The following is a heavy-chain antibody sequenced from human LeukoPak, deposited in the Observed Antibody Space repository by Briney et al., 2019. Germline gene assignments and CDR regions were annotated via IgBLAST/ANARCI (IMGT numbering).Heavy chain of an antibody. D-gene: IGHD5-12*01. CDR1: GFTFSSYG. CDR2: ISYDGSNK. Sequence: GRSLRLSCAASGFTFSSYGMHWVRQAPGKGLEWVAVISYDGSNKYYADSVKGRFTISRDNSKNTLYLQMNSLRAEDTAVYYCARDLDSGYGYYFDYWGQGTLVTVSS. CDR3: ARDLDSGYGYYFDY. V-gene: IGHV3-30*03. J-gene: IGHJ4*02.